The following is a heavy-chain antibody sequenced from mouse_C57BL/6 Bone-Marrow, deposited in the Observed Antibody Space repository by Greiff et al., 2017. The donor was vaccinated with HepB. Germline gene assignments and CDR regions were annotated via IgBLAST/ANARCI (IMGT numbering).Heavy chain of an antibody. CDR1: GYTFTSYW. D-gene: IGHD2-1*01. CDR2: IYPSDSET. V-gene: IGHV1-61*01. J-gene: IGHJ4*01. Sequence: QVQLQQPGAELVRPGSSVKLSCKASGYTFTSYWMDWVKQRPGQGLEWIGNIYPSDSETHYNQKFKDKATLTVDKSSSTAYMQLSSLTSEDSAVYYCARGGIWYPYYYAMDYWGQGTSVTVSS. CDR3: ARGGIWYPYYYAMDY.